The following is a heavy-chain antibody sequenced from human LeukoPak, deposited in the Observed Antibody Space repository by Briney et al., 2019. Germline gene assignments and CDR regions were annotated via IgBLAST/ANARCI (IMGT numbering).Heavy chain of an antibody. CDR2: INHSGST. CDR3: ARGRSYGPRGIDY. D-gene: IGHD3-16*01. V-gene: IGHV4-34*01. CDR1: GGSFSGYY. J-gene: IGHJ4*02. Sequence: SETLSLTCAVYGGSFSGYYWSWIRQPPGKGLEWIGEINHSGSTNYNPSLKSRVTISVDTSKNQFSLKLSSVTAADTAVYYCARGRSYGPRGIDYWGQGTLVTVS.